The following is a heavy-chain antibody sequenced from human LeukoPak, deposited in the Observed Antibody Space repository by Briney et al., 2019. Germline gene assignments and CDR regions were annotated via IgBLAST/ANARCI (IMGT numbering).Heavy chain of an antibody. V-gene: IGHV3-21*01. Sequence: KAGGSLRLSCAASGFTFSSYSMNWVRQAPGKALEWVSSISSSSSYIYYADSVKGRFTISRDNAKNSLYLQMNSLRAEDTAVYYCASVGRWWELLSTDYWGQGTLVTVSS. CDR3: ASVGRWWELLSTDY. J-gene: IGHJ4*02. CDR2: ISSSSSYI. CDR1: GFTFSSYS. D-gene: IGHD1-26*01.